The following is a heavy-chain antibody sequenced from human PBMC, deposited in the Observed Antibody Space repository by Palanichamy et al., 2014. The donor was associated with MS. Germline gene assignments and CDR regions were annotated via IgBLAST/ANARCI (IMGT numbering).Heavy chain of an antibody. CDR3: ATGIASGSTYKTFDM. CDR2: IYYSRSTT. D-gene: IGHD3-3*01. Sequence: EVRLLKSGGGLVQPGGSLRLSCTASEFTFSGYVLGWVRQAPGQGLEWVSTIYYSRSTTYYTDSVKGWFTISRDNSKNTLYLYMNSLRADDTAVYYCATGIASGSTYKTFDMWGQGTMVIVSS. CDR1: EFTFSGYV. V-gene: IGHV3-23*05. J-gene: IGHJ3*02.